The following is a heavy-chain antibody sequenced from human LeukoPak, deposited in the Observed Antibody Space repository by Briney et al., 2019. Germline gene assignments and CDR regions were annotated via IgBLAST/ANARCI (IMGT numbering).Heavy chain of an antibody. CDR3: ARDQNYYDSSGLAFDI. J-gene: IGHJ3*02. D-gene: IGHD3-22*01. CDR2: IYTSGST. V-gene: IGHV4-4*07. CDR1: GGSISSYY. Sequence: SETLSLTCTVSGGSISSYYWSWIRQPAGKGLEWIGHIYTSGSTNYNPSLKSRVTMSVDTSKNQFSLKLSSVTAADTAVYYCARDQNYYDSSGLAFDIWGQGTMVTVSS.